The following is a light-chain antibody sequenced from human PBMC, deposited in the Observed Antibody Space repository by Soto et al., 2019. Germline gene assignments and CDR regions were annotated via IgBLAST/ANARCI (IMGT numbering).Light chain of an antibody. CDR1: SSDVGGYNY. Sequence: QSVLTQPPSASGSPGQSVTISCTGTSSDVGGYNYVSWYQQHPGKAPKLLIYEVTKRPSGVPDRFSGSKSGNTASLTVSGLQAEDEADYYCSSAVASKSYVFGTGTKVTVL. CDR3: SSAVASKSYV. J-gene: IGLJ1*01. CDR2: EVT. V-gene: IGLV2-8*01.